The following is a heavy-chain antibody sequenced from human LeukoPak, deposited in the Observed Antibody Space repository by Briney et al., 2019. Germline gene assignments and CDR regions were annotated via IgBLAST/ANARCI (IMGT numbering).Heavy chain of an antibody. CDR3: ARGQPSNYYGMDV. CDR1: GYTLTELS. V-gene: IGHV1-69*08. J-gene: IGHJ6*02. Sequence: ASVKVSCKVSGYTLTELSMHWVRQAPGQGLEWMGRLIPTLQTRNYAQKFQGRVTITADKSTNTAYMELSSLTSDDTAVYYCARGQPSNYYGMDVWGQGTTVTVSS. D-gene: IGHD2-2*01. CDR2: LIPTLQTR.